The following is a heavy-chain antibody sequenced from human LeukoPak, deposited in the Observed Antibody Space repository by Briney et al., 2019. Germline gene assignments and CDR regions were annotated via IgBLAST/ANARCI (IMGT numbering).Heavy chain of an antibody. CDR1: GGSISSGDYY. J-gene: IGHJ5*02. D-gene: IGHD3-10*01. V-gene: IGHV4-30-4*01. CDR3: ARRNQREFEAENWFDP. Sequence: SQTLSLTCTVSGGSISSGDYYWSWIRQPPGKGLEWIGYIYHSGSTYYNPSLKSRATISVDTSKNRFSLKLSSVTAADTAVYYCARRNQREFEAENWFDPWGQGTLVTVSS. CDR2: IYHSGST.